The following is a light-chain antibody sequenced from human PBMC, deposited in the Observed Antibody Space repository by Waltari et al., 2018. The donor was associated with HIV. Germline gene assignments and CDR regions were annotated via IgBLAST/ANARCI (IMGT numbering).Light chain of an antibody. CDR1: NSDLGDYNY. Sequence: QSALTQPASVSGSPGQSVTISCTGTNSDLGDYNYVSWYQQHPGKAPKLIIFAGSNRPSGVSNRFSGSKSGNTASLTISGLQAEDEADYYCSSYTSTITVVFGGGTKVTVL. V-gene: IGLV2-14*01. J-gene: IGLJ2*01. CDR2: AGS. CDR3: SSYTSTITVV.